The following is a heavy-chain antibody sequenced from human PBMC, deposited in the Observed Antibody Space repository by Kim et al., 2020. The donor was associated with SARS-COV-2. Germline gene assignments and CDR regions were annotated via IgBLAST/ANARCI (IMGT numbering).Heavy chain of an antibody. CDR3: AKGHCSRTTCFDYFDY. CDR2: IGGDSDGI. Sequence: GGSLRLSCAASGFTFGDYYMHWVRQAPGKGLEWVSGIGGDSDGIAYADSVKGRFTISRDNAKNSLYLQINSLRAEDTAVYYCAKGHCSRTTCFDYFDYWG. J-gene: IGHJ4*01. CDR1: GFTFGDYY. V-gene: IGHV3-9*01. D-gene: IGHD2-2*01.